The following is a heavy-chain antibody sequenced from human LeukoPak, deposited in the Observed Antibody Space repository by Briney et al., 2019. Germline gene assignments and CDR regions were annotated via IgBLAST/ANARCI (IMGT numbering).Heavy chain of an antibody. CDR1: GFTFSTYA. J-gene: IGHJ6*02. D-gene: IGHD3-16*01. CDR2: ISGSGGTI. V-gene: IGHV3-23*01. CDR3: AGGGGLDV. Sequence: PGGSLRLSCAASGFTFSTYAMSWVRQAPGKGLECVSAISGSGGTIYYADSVKGRFTISRDNSKNTLSLQMNSLRAEDTAVYYCAGGGGLDVWGQGATVTVSS.